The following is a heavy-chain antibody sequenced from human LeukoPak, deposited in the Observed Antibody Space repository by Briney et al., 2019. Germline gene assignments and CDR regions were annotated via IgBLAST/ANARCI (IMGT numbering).Heavy chain of an antibody. D-gene: IGHD3-10*01. CDR1: GYTFTSYG. V-gene: IGHV1-24*01. J-gene: IGHJ4*02. Sequence: ASVKVSCKASGYTFTSYGISWVRQAPGQGLEWMGGFDPEDGETIYAQKFQGRVTMTEDTSTDTAYMELSSLRSEDTAVYYCATAPLLNYYGSGSYDYWGQGTLVTVSS. CDR2: FDPEDGET. CDR3: ATAPLLNYYGSGSYDY.